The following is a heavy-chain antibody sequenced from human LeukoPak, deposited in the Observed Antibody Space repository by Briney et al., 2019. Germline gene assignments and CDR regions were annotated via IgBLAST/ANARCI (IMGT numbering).Heavy chain of an antibody. CDR3: AKGGYCSGGSCYSFDY. J-gene: IGHJ4*02. CDR2: IRYDGSNR. CDR1: GFTFSSYG. Sequence: GGSLRLSCAASGFTFSSYGMHWVRQAPGKGLEWVAFIRYDGSNRYYADSVKGRFTISRGNSKNTLYLQMNSLRAEDTAVYYCAKGGYCSGGSCYSFDYWGQGTLVTVSS. D-gene: IGHD2-15*01. V-gene: IGHV3-30*02.